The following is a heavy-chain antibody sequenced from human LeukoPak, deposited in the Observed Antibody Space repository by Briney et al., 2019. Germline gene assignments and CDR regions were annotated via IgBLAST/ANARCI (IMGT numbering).Heavy chain of an antibody. V-gene: IGHV1-2*02. CDR1: GYTFTGYY. CDR3: ARGRLGVSGYKDYFDY. CDR2: INPNSGGT. D-gene: IGHD1-14*01. J-gene: IGHJ4*02. Sequence: ASVKVSCEASGYTFTGYYMHWVRQAPGQGLEWMGWINPNSGGTNYAQKFQGRVTMTTDTSTRTAYMDLRSLRSDDTAVYYCARGRLGVSGYKDYFDYWGQGTLVTVSS.